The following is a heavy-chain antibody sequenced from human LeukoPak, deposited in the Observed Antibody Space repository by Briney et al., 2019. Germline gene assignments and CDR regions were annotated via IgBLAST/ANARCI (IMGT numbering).Heavy chain of an antibody. J-gene: IGHJ4*02. D-gene: IGHD1-26*01. Sequence: GTSLRLSCAASGFTFSSYGMHWVRQAPGKGLEWVAVISYDGSNKYYADSVKGRFTISRDNSKNTLYLQMNSLRAEDTAVYYCAKDSIVGAIDYWGQGTLVTVSS. V-gene: IGHV3-30*18. CDR3: AKDSIVGAIDY. CDR2: ISYDGSNK. CDR1: GFTFSSYG.